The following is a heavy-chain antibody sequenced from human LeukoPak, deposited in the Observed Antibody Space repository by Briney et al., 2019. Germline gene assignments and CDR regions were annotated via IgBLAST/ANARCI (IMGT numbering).Heavy chain of an antibody. CDR3: ARHPFVVVPAATGFDP. CDR1: GYSISSGYY. D-gene: IGHD2-2*01. CDR2: IYHSGST. Sequence: SETLSLTCTVSGYSISSGYYWGWIRQPPGKGLEWIGSIYHSGSTYYNPSLKSRVTISVDTSKNQFSLKLSSVTAADTAVYYCARHPFVVVPAATGFDPWGQGTLATVSS. V-gene: IGHV4-38-2*02. J-gene: IGHJ5*02.